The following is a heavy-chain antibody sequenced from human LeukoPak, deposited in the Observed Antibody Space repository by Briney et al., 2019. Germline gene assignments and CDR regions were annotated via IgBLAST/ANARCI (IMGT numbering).Heavy chain of an antibody. D-gene: IGHD3-22*01. V-gene: IGHV3-7*01. CDR2: IKRDGSEK. CDR3: ARDPGYYDSSGYYAFDI. CDR1: GFTFSSYW. J-gene: IGHJ3*02. Sequence: GGSLRLSCAASGFTFSSYWMTWVRQAPGKGLEWVANIKRDGSEKHYVDSVKGRFTISRDNAKNSLYLQMNSLGAEDTAVYYCARDPGYYDSSGYYAFDIWGQGTMVTVSS.